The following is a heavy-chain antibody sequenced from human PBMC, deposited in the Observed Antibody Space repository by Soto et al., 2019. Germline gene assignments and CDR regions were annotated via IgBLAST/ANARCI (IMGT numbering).Heavy chain of an antibody. CDR3: AREEVVLVPAAMRGFSDWFDP. D-gene: IGHD2-2*01. CDR2: ISAYNGNT. CDR1: GYTFTSYG. J-gene: IGHJ5*02. Sequence: QVQLVQSGAEVKKPGASVKVSCKASGYTFTSYGISWVRQAPGQGLEWMGWISAYNGNTNYAQKLQGRVTMTTDTSTSTAYMELRSLRSDDTAVYYCAREEVVLVPAAMRGFSDWFDPWGQGTLVTVSS. V-gene: IGHV1-18*01.